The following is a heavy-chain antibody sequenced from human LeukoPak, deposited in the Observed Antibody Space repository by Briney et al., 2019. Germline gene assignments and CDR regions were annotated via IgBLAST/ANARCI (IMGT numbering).Heavy chain of an antibody. V-gene: IGHV4-59*01. J-gene: IGHJ6*03. CDR2: IYYSGST. CDR3: ARTGYCSSTSCYTASRPYYYYYMDV. CDR1: GGSISSYY. Sequence: SETLSLTCTVSGGSISSYYWSWIRQPPGKGLEWIGYIYYSGSTNYNPSLKSRVTISVDTSKNQFSLKLSSVTAADTAVYYCARTGYCSSTSCYTASRPYYYYYMDVWGKGTTVTVSS. D-gene: IGHD2-2*02.